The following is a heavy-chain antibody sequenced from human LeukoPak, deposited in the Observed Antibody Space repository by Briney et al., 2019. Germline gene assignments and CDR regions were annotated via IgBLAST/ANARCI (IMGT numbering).Heavy chain of an antibody. D-gene: IGHD2-21*02. J-gene: IGHJ4*02. CDR2: INPNSGGT. CDR1: GYTFTGYY. Sequence: GASVKVSCKASGYTFTGYYMHWVRQAPGQGLEWMGWINPNSGGTNYAQKFQGRVTMTRDTSISTAYMELSRLRSDDTAVYYCARDLGPGGDENYFDYWGQGTLVTVSS. V-gene: IGHV1-2*02. CDR3: ARDLGPGGDENYFDY.